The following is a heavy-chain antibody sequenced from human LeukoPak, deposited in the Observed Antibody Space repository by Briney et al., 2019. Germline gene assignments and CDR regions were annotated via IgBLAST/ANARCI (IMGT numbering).Heavy chain of an antibody. CDR3: ARDTSGAFDV. Sequence: RGSLRLSRPASGFTFSSYSMNWVRQAPGKGLEWVSSISTISSYIYYADSVKGRFTISRDNAKNSLYLQMSSLRVEETAVYYCARDTSGAFDVWGQGTMVTVSS. J-gene: IGHJ3*01. CDR1: GFTFSSYS. CDR2: ISTISSYI. V-gene: IGHV3-21*01. D-gene: IGHD1-26*01.